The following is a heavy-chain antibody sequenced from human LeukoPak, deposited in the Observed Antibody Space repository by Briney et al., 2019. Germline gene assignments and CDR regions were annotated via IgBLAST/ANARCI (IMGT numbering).Heavy chain of an antibody. V-gene: IGHV1-18*01. CDR2: VSAHSGNT. D-gene: IGHD5-18*01. Sequence: ASVKVSCKASGYTFASYGISWLRQAPGQGLEWVGWVSAHSGNTKYAEMVQGRASMTADTSTSTAYMELRSLRSDDTALYYCARVSCGYNCHYAMDVWGQGTTVTVSS. CDR1: GYTFASYG. CDR3: ARVSCGYNCHYAMDV. J-gene: IGHJ6*02.